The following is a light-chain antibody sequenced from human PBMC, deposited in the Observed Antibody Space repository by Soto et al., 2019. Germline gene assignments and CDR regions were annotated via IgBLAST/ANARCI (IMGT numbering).Light chain of an antibody. CDR2: GAS. CDR3: QQYNGWPRT. J-gene: IGKJ1*01. CDR1: QIVNTFY. V-gene: IGKV3-20*01. Sequence: EVVLSQSPGTLSLSPGESATLSCRASQIVNTFYLAWYQQKPGQAPRLLIYGASSRATGVPDRFSASGSATDFSLTIRRLEPEDSAVYYCQQYNGWPRTFGQGTKVDIK.